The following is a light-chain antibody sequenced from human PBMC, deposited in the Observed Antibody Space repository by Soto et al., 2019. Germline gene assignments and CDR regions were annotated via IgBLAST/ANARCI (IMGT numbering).Light chain of an antibody. CDR1: SSDVGGYNY. Sequence: QSVLTQPDSVSGSPGQTITISSTGTSSDVGGYNYVSWYQQHPGKAPKLMIYDVSNRPSGVSNRFSGSKSGNTASLTISGLQAEYEADYYCGSYTSSSTYVFGTGTKVTVL. CDR2: DVS. CDR3: GSYTSSSTYV. J-gene: IGLJ1*01. V-gene: IGLV2-14*01.